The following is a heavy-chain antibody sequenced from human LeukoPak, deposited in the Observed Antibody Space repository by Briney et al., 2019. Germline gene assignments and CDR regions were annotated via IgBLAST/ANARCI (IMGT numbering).Heavy chain of an antibody. CDR2: ISSSSSYI. CDR3: ASLPPGYSSSWYLDY. CDR1: GFTFSSYS. Sequence: PGGSLRLSCAASGFTFSSYSMNWVRQAPGKGLEWVSSISSSSSYIYYADSEKGRFTISRDNAKNSLYLQMNSLRAEDTAVYYCASLPPGYSSSWYLDYWGQGTLVTASS. J-gene: IGHJ4*02. D-gene: IGHD6-13*01. V-gene: IGHV3-21*01.